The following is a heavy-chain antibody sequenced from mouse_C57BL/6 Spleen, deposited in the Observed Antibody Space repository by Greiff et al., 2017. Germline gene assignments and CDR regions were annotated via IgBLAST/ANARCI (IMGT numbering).Heavy chain of an antibody. Sequence: DVKLVESGGGLVKPGGSLKLSCAASGFTFSDYGMHWVRQAPEKGLEWVAYISSGSSTIYYADTVKGRFTISRDNAKNTLFLQMTSLRSEDTAMYYCARPGLTGTSFDYWGQGTTLTVSS. J-gene: IGHJ2*01. D-gene: IGHD4-1*01. CDR2: ISSGSSTI. CDR1: GFTFSDYG. V-gene: IGHV5-17*01. CDR3: ARPGLTGTSFDY.